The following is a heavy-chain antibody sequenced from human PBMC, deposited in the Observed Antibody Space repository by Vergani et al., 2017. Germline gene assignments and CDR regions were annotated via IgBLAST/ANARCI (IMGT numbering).Heavy chain of an antibody. D-gene: IGHD3-16*02. CDR2: INHSGST. CDR1: GGSFSGYY. V-gene: IGHV4-34*01. Sequence: QVQLQQWGAGLLKPSETLSLTCAVYGGSFSGYYWSWIRQPPGKGLEWIGEINHSGSTNYNPSLKSRVTISVDTSKNQFSLKLSSVTAADTAVYYCARGHAYYDYVWGSYRDXFDPWGQGTLVTVSS. CDR3: ARGHAYYDYVWGSYRDXFDP. J-gene: IGHJ5*02.